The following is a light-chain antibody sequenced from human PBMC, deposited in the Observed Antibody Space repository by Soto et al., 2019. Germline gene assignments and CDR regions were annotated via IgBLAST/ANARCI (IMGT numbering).Light chain of an antibody. V-gene: IGKV3-15*01. CDR2: GPS. J-gene: IGKJ1*01. CDR1: QSVSTS. CDR3: QQYNGYSGT. Sequence: STPAESGTPWERATLYCRSSQSVSTSVAWYQLKPGKAPRLLIYGPSTWASGIPARFSGSGSGRQFTLTISSLQSEDLAVYYCQQYNGYSGTFGQGTKVDI.